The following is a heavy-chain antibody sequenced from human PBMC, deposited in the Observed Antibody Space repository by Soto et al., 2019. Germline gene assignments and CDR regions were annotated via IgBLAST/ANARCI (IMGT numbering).Heavy chain of an antibody. D-gene: IGHD6-25*01. Sequence: GGSLRLSCAASGFTFSNSSMNWVRQAPGKGLEWVSYISSSSSMIYYADSVKGRFIISRDNVKKSLSLQMNSLGDEDTAVYFCARGHGGYGLKGFDTWGQGTLVTVSS. CDR3: ARGHGGYGLKGFDT. V-gene: IGHV3-48*02. J-gene: IGHJ5*02. CDR2: ISSSSSMI. CDR1: GFTFSNSS.